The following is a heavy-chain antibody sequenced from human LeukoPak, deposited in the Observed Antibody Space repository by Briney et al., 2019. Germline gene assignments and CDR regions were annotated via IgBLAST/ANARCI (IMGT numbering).Heavy chain of an antibody. J-gene: IGHJ6*02. D-gene: IGHD1-26*01. CDR2: ISYDGSNK. Sequence: GGSLRLSCAASGFTFSSYAMHWVRQAPGKGLEWVAVISYDGSNKYYADSVKGRFTISRDNSKNTLYLQMNSLRAEDTAVYYCARDGIVAPYYYYGMDVWGQGTTVTVSS. V-gene: IGHV3-30-3*01. CDR1: GFTFSSYA. CDR3: ARDGIVAPYYYYGMDV.